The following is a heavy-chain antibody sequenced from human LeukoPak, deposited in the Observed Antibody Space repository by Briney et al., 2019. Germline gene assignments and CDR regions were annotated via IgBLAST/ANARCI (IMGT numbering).Heavy chain of an antibody. CDR1: RFTLCIYL. J-gene: IGHJ5*01. Sequence: GGSPRLSCAASRFTLCIYLMSWGRQAPGKGVGGVANIKQDGSEKHYVDSVKGRFTISRDNTKNSLYLQMKSLRTEDTALYYCTKGDSGSYYSNWFDSWGQGTLVTVSS. D-gene: IGHD1-26*01. CDR2: IKQDGSEK. CDR3: TKGDSGSYYSNWFDS. V-gene: IGHV3-7*03.